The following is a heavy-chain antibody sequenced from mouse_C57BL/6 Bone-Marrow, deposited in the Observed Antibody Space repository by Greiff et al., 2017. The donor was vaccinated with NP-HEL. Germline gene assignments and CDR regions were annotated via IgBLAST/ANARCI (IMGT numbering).Heavy chain of an antibody. CDR1: GYTFTSYL. CDR2: IDPNSGGT. V-gene: IGHV1-72*01. D-gene: IGHD1-1*01. Sequence: QVQLQQPGAELVKPGASVKLSCKASGYTFTSYLMHWVKQRPGRGLERIGRIDPNSGGTKYNEKFKSKATVTVDKPSSTAYMQLNSLTSEDSAVYYCARYYYGSSSVDYWGQGTTLTVSS. CDR3: ARYYYGSSSVDY. J-gene: IGHJ2*01.